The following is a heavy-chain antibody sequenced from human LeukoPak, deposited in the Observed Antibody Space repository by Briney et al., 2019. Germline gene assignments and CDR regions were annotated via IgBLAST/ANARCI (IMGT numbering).Heavy chain of an antibody. CDR1: AFTFSSYG. Sequence: PGGSLRLSCAASAFTFSSYGMHWVRQAPGKGLEWVAYIQYDRTNEQYAHSVKGRFRISRDNSNNILYLQMNSLRAEDTAVYYCARSGFVYYYYYYMDVWGKGTTVIISS. J-gene: IGHJ6*03. V-gene: IGHV3-30*02. CDR3: ARSGFVYYYYYYMDV. D-gene: IGHD3-10*01. CDR2: IQYDRTNE.